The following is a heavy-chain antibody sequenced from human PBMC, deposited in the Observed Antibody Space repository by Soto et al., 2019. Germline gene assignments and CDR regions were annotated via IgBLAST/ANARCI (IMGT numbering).Heavy chain of an antibody. J-gene: IGHJ5*02. V-gene: IGHV1-3*01. CDR2: INAGNGNT. CDR1: GYTFSNYG. D-gene: IGHD3-10*01. CDR3: ARGLLWFGGGWFDP. Sequence: GASVKVSCKASGYTFSNYGIHWVRQAPGQRLEWMGLINAGNGNTKYSQKFQGRVTITRDTSTSTAYMELRSLRSDDTAVYYCARGLLWFGGGWFDPWGQGTLVTVSS.